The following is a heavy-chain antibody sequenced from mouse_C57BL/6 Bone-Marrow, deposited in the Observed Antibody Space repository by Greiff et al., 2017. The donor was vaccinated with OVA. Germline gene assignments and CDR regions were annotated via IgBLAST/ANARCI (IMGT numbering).Heavy chain of an antibody. Sequence: EVKLQESGPELVKPGASVKMSCKASGYTFTDYNMHWVKQSPGKSLEWIGYINPNNGGTSYNQKFKGKATLTVNKSSSTAYMELRSLTSEDSDAYDCARDYYSNYAEFDYWGQGTTLTVSS. D-gene: IGHD2-5*01. CDR3: ARDYYSNYAEFDY. J-gene: IGHJ2*01. CDR2: INPNNGGT. CDR1: GYTFTDYN. V-gene: IGHV1-22*01.